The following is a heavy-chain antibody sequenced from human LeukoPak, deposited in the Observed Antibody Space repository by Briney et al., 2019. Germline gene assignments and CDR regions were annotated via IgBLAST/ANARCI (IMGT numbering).Heavy chain of an antibody. CDR3: ARVIGGSGWYYFDC. Sequence: PSETLSLTCSVSGGSIGTYYWSWIRQPPGKGLEWIGYIYYSGSTNYNPSLKSRVTMSVDTSKNQFSLKLSSVTAADTAVYYCARVIGGSGWYYFDCWGQGTLVTVSP. CDR2: IYYSGST. V-gene: IGHV4-59*01. D-gene: IGHD6-19*01. J-gene: IGHJ4*02. CDR1: GGSIGTYY.